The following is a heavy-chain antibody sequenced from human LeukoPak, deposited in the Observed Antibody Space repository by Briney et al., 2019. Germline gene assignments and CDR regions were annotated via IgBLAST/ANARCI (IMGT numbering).Heavy chain of an antibody. Sequence: GGSLRLSCAASGFTVSSNYMSWVRQAPGKGLEWVSVIYSGGSTYYADSVKGRFTISRDNSKNTLYLQMNSLRAEDTAVYYCASEKGSVRGPWSGYFDYWGQGTLVTVSS. CDR2: IYSGGST. D-gene: IGHD3-10*02. J-gene: IGHJ4*02. V-gene: IGHV3-53*01. CDR3: ASEKGSVRGPWSGYFDY. CDR1: GFTVSSNY.